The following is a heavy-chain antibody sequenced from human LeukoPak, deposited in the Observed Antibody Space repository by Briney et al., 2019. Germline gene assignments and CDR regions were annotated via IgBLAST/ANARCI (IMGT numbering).Heavy chain of an antibody. CDR3: ARTPEMATIHNWFDP. V-gene: IGHV5-51*01. J-gene: IGHJ5*02. CDR2: IYPGDSDT. CDR1: GYSFTSYW. D-gene: IGHD5-24*01. Sequence: GESLKISCKGSGYSFTSYWIGWVRQMPGKGLEWMGIIYPGDSDTRYSPSFQGQVTISADKSISTAYLQWSSLKASDTAMYYCARTPEMATIHNWFDPWGQGTLVTVSS.